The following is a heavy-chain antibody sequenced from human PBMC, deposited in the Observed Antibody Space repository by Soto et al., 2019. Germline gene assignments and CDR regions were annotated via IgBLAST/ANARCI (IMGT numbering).Heavy chain of an antibody. Sequence: ASVKFSCRASGYTFTGYYMHWVRQAPGQGLEWMGWINPNSGGTNYAQKFQGRVTMTRDTSISTAYMELSRLRSDDTAVYYCARDRGTNGVWHMYCYYGMDVWGQGTTVTVSS. CDR3: ARDRGTNGVWHMYCYYGMDV. V-gene: IGHV1-2*02. CDR1: GYTFTGYY. D-gene: IGHD2-8*01. J-gene: IGHJ6*02. CDR2: INPNSGGT.